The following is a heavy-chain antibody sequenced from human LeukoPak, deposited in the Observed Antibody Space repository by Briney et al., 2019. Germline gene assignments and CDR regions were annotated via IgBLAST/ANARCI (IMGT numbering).Heavy chain of an antibody. CDR1: GFIFSSYA. V-gene: IGHV3-23*01. J-gene: IGHJ4*02. D-gene: IGHD2-2*01. CDR3: AKNIVVVPAAIDY. CDR2: ISGHGDST. Sequence: GALRLSCAASGFIFSSYAMSWVRQAPGKGLEWVSDISGHGDSTYYADSVKGRFTISRDNSKNTLYLQMDSLRAEDTAIYYCAKNIVVVPAAIDYWGQGTLVTVSS.